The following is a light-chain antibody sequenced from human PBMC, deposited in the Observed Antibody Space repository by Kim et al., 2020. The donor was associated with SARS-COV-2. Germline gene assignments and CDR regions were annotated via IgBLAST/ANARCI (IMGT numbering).Light chain of an antibody. J-gene: IGKJ3*01. CDR1: QSVSSN. CDR2: GAS. CDR3: QQYGSLPFT. V-gene: IGKV3-20*01. Sequence: ELVLTQSPGTLSLSPGERATLSCRASQSVSSNLAWYQQRPGQAPRLLIYGASNSATGIPDRFSGSGSGTDFTLTISRLEPEDFAVYYCQQYGSLPFTFGPGTKVDIK.